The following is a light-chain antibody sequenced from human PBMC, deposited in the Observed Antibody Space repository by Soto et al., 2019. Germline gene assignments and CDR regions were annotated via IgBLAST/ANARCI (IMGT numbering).Light chain of an antibody. J-gene: IGKJ1*01. V-gene: IGKV3-20*01. CDR3: QQYGSSPGT. Sequence: EIVLTQSPGTLSLSPGERATLSCRASQSVSSSYLAWYQQKPGQTPRLLIYGASSRATGIPDRFSGSGSGTDFTLTITILEPEDFAVYYCQQYGSSPGTFGQGIKLQIQ. CDR1: QSVSSSY. CDR2: GAS.